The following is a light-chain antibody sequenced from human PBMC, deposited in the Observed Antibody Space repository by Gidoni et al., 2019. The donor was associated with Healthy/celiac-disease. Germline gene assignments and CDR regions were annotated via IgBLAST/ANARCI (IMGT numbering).Light chain of an antibody. CDR1: QGINNY. J-gene: IGKJ4*01. CDR3: QKYNSAPLT. V-gene: IGKV1-27*01. Sequence: DIQMTQSPYSLSASVGDRGTITCRASQGINNYLAWSQQKPGKVPKLLIYSASTLQSEVPSRFSGSGSGTDFTLTISSLQPEDVATYYCQKYNSAPLTFGGGTKVGIK. CDR2: SAS.